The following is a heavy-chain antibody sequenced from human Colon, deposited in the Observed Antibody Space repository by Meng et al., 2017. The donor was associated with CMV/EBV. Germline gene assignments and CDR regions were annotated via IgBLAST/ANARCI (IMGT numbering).Heavy chain of an antibody. V-gene: IGHV3-7*01. J-gene: IGHJ3*01. D-gene: IGHD1-26*01. Sequence: GGSLRLSCAASGFTFSASWMTWVRQNPGQGLEWVANIKPDGTEKNYGDSVKGRFTIFRDNAKNSLYLQMSTLRAEATAVYYCVKAWRMGGPPSAFDVWGQGTMVTVAS. CDR1: GFTFSASW. CDR3: VKAWRMGGPPSAFDV. CDR2: IKPDGTEK.